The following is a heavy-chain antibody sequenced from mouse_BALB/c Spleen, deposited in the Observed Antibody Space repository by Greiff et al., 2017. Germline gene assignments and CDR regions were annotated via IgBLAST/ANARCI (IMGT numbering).Heavy chain of an antibody. CDR3: TKGEGDAMDY. CDR1: GYTFTSYW. Sequence: LQQPGSELVRPGASVKLSCKASGYTFTSYWMHWVKQRPGQGLEWIGNIYPGSGSTNYDEKFKSKATLTVDTSSSTAYMQLSSLTSEDSAVYYCTKGEGDAMDYWGQGTSVTVSS. J-gene: IGHJ4*01. CDR2: IYPGSGST. V-gene: IGHV1S22*01.